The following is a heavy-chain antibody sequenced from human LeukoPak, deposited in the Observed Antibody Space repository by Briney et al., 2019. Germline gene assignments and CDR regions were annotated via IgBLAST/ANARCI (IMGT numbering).Heavy chain of an antibody. D-gene: IGHD2/OR15-2a*01. CDR1: GFTFSSCG. V-gene: IGHV3-33*01. J-gene: IGHJ6*02. CDR3: ARVYSNSPEYGMDV. Sequence: GGSLRLSCAASGFTFSSCGMYWVRQAPGKGLEWVAVIWYDGSNKYYADSVKGRFTISRDNSKNTVYLQMNSLRAEDTAVYYCARVYSNSPEYGMDVWGQGTTVTVSS. CDR2: IWYDGSNK.